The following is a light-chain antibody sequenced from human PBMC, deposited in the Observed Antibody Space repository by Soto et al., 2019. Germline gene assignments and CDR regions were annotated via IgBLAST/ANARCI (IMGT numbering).Light chain of an antibody. Sequence: QSALTQPASVSGSPGQSITISCTGTTSDVGGYNSVSWYQQHPGKAPEVMIYDVSDRPSRVSNRFSGSKSGNTASLTIYGLQAEDEADYYCSSYTSRRTLVFGTGTKLTVL. V-gene: IGLV2-14*01. CDR1: TSDVGGYNS. CDR3: SSYTSRRTLV. CDR2: DVS. J-gene: IGLJ1*01.